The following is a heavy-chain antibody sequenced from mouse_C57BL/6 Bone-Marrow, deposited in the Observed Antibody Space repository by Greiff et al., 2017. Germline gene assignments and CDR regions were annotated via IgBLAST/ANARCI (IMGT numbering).Heavy chain of an antibody. CDR2: IWWDDDK. D-gene: IGHD2-4*01. CDR1: GFSLSTFGMG. Sequence: VKLVESGPGILQPSQTLSLTCSFSGFSLSTFGMGVGWIRQPSGKGLEWLAHIWWDDDKYYNPALKSRLTISKDTSKNQVFLKIANVDTADTATYYCARTIYYDYDGRYFDVWGTGTTVTVSS. V-gene: IGHV8-8*01. CDR3: ARTIYYDYDGRYFDV. J-gene: IGHJ1*03.